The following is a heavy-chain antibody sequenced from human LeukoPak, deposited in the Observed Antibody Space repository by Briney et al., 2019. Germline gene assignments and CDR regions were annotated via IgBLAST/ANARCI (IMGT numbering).Heavy chain of an antibody. V-gene: IGHV3-74*03. CDR1: GFTFSSYW. J-gene: IGHJ3*02. Sequence: GGSLRLSCAASGFTFSSYWIYWVRQAPGKGLVYVSRINNDGGGTTYADSVRGRFTISRDNARKMLYLQMDSLRADDTAVYYCARGGGYHAFDIWGQGTMVTVSS. CDR2: INNDGGGT. D-gene: IGHD1-26*01. CDR3: ARGGGYHAFDI.